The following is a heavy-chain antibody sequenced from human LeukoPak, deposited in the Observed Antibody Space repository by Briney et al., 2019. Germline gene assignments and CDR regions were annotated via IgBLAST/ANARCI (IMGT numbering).Heavy chain of an antibody. Sequence: SETLSLTCTVSGGSISSSSYYWSWIRQPPGKGLEWIGYIYHSGSTYYNPSLKSRVTISVDRSKNQFSLKLSSVTAADTAVYYCARGGSTKMDSYYYYMDVWGKGTTVTVSS. V-gene: IGHV4-30-2*01. J-gene: IGHJ6*03. CDR2: IYHSGST. D-gene: IGHD2-2*01. CDR1: GGSISSSSYY. CDR3: ARGGSTKMDSYYYYMDV.